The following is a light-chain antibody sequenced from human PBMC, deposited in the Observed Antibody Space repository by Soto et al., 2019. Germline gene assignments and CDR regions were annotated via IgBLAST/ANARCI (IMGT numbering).Light chain of an antibody. V-gene: IGKV1-5*01. CDR3: QQYDKYST. Sequence: IQMTQSPSTLSASVGDTVTITCRASQTISVSLAWYQQKPGEAPNLLIYDASTLQEGVPSRFSGSGSGTEFTLTVTSLQPDDFTSYFCQQYDKYSTFGQGTKVDIK. CDR2: DAS. CDR1: QTISVS. J-gene: IGKJ1*01.